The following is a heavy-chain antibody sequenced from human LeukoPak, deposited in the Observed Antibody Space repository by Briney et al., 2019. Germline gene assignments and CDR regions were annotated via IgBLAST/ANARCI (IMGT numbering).Heavy chain of an antibody. V-gene: IGHV3-23*01. CDR3: ARGRAVLTPFDY. CDR1: GFTFSSYA. J-gene: IGHJ4*02. CDR2: ISGSGGST. Sequence: PGGSLRLSCAASGFTFSSYAMSWVRQAPGKGLEWVSAISGSGGSTYYADSVKGRFTISRDNSKSTLYLQMNSLRAEDTAVYYCARGRAVLTPFDYWGQGTLVTVSS. D-gene: IGHD6-19*01.